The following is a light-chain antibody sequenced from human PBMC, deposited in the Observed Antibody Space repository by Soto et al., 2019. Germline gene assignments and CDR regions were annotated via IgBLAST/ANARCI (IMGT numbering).Light chain of an antibody. V-gene: IGKV1-5*01. CDR2: DAS. Sequence: DIQMTQSPSTLSASVGDRVTITCRASQSISTWLAWYQQKPGKAPKVLIYDASSLESGVPSRFSGSGSGTDFTLTISSLQPADFATYYCQQSFSSRWTFGQGTKVDIK. J-gene: IGKJ1*01. CDR1: QSISTW. CDR3: QQSFSSRWT.